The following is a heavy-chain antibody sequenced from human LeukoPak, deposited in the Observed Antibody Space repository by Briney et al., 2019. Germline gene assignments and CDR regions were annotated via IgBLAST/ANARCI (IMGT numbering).Heavy chain of an antibody. CDR3: ASLGSGSSRIIDFDY. Sequence: GASVKVSCKASGYTFTSYYMHWVRQAPGQDLEWMGVIDPSGGGTNYAQKFQSRVTMTRDTSTSTVYMELSSLRSEDTAMYYCASLGSGSSRIIDFDYWGQGTLVTVSS. CDR2: IDPSGGGT. J-gene: IGHJ4*02. CDR1: GYTFTSYY. D-gene: IGHD3-10*01. V-gene: IGHV1-46*01.